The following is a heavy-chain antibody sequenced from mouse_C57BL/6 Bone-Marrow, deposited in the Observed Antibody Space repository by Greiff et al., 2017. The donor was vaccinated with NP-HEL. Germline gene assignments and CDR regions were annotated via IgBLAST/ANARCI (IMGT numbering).Heavy chain of an antibody. CDR1: GYTFTDYY. D-gene: IGHD2-2*01. CDR2: INPNNGGT. CDR3: ARLGGYDSFDY. J-gene: IGHJ2*01. Sequence: VQLQQSGPELVKPGASVKISCKASGYTFTDYYMNWVKQSHGKSLAWIGDINPNNGGTSYNQKFKGKATLTVDKSSSTAYMELRSLTSEDSAVYYCARLGGYDSFDYWGQGTTLTVSS. V-gene: IGHV1-26*01.